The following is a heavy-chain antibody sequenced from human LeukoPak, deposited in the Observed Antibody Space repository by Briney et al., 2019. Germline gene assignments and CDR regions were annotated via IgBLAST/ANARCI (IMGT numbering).Heavy chain of an antibody. J-gene: IGHJ6*02. V-gene: IGHV3-21*01. Sequence: GGSLRLSCVASGLNFNSHTMKWVRQAPGKGLEWVSSISSDSNSIYHADSVKGRFTISRDNAKNSLYLQMNSLRAEDTAVYYCARMEKFYYGSGGFSPPLMDVWGQGTRSSSP. CDR3: ARMEKFYYGSGGFSPPLMDV. CDR2: ISSDSNSI. CDR1: GLNFNSHT. D-gene: IGHD3-10*01.